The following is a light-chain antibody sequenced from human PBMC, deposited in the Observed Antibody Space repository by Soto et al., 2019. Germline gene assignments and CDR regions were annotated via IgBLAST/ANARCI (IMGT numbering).Light chain of an antibody. V-gene: IGKV3-20*01. CDR2: AAS. Sequence: VMRQSPATLSFSPGEGAALSCRASQGIGDTLAWYQHKPGQTPRLLIYAASYRATGIPDRFSGSGSGTEFTLSISRLDPADFAVYYCQHYAASPWAFGPGTKVDIK. CDR3: QHYAASPWA. J-gene: IGKJ1*01. CDR1: QGIGDT.